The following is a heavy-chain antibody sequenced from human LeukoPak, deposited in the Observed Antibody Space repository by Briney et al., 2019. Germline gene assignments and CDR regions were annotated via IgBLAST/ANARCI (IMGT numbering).Heavy chain of an antibody. CDR1: GFTFSSYD. V-gene: IGHV3-13*01. J-gene: IGHJ3*02. CDR3: ARVRDYYDSSGYWSAAFDI. D-gene: IGHD3-22*01. Sequence: GGSLRLSCAASGFTFSSYDMHWVRQATGKGLEWVSAIGTAGDTYYPGSVKGRFTISRENAKNSLHLQMNSLRAGDTVVYYSARVRDYYDSSGYWSAAFDIWGQGTMVTVSS. CDR2: IGTAGDT.